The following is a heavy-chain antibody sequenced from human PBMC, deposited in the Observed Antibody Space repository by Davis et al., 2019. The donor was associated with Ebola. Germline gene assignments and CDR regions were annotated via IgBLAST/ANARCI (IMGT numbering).Heavy chain of an antibody. J-gene: IGHJ4*02. D-gene: IGHD6-6*01. V-gene: IGHV4-39*01. CDR2: IYSSGST. CDR3: AGTNRGSSSSKFDY. CDR1: GGSISSSSYY. Sequence: MPSETLSLTCTVSGGSISSSSYYWGWIRQPPGKGLEWIGTIYSSGSTYFNPSLKSRVTVSIDTSKNQFSLKLSSVTAADTAVYYCAGTNRGSSSSKFDYWGQGTLGTVSS.